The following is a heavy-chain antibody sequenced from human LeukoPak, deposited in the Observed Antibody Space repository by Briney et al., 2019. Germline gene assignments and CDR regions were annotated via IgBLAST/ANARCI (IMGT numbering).Heavy chain of an antibody. J-gene: IGHJ4*02. CDR3: ARDSYGDANFDT. V-gene: IGHV3-21*04. CDR1: GFTFSSYS. CDR2: ISSSSSYI. D-gene: IGHD4-17*01. Sequence: PGGSLRPSCAASGFTFSSYSMNWVRQAPGKGLEWVSSISSSSSYIYYADSVKGRFTISRDISKNAVFLQMNSLRAEDTAVYYCARDSYGDANFDTWGQGTLVTVSS.